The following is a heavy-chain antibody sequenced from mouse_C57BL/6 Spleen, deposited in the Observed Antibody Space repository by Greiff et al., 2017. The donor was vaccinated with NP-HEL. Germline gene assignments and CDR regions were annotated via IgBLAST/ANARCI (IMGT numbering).Heavy chain of an antibody. Sequence: EVQLQQSGPELVKPGDSVKISCKASGYSFTGYFMNWVMQSHGKSLEWIGRINPYNGDTFYNQKFKGKATLTVDKSSSTAHMELRSLTSEDSAVYYCARSDGNYRAMDYWGQGTSVTVSS. D-gene: IGHD2-1*01. CDR1: GYSFTGYF. J-gene: IGHJ4*01. V-gene: IGHV1-20*01. CDR3: ARSDGNYRAMDY. CDR2: INPYNGDT.